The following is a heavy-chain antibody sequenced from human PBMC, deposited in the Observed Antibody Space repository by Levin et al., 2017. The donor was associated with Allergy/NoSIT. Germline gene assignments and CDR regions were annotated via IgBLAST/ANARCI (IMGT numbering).Heavy chain of an antibody. CDR2: INHSGTT. Sequence: SETLSLTCGVYGGSFTSFYWSWIRQPPGKGLEWIGEINHSGTTKYSPSLKSRVTMSVDTAENQISLRLSTVTAADTAVYYCAGAFASAGTDSMYFYYYGVDVWGQGTTVTVSS. D-gene: IGHD6-13*01. CDR1: GGSFTSFY. CDR3: AGAFASAGTDSMYFYYYGVDV. J-gene: IGHJ6*02. V-gene: IGHV4-34*01.